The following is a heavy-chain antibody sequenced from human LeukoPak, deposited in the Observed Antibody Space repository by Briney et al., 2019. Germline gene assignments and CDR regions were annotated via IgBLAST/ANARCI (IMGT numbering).Heavy chain of an antibody. CDR3: AATKSYGGGNCSFDY. J-gene: IGHJ4*02. CDR1: GFTVSSNY. D-gene: IGHD2-21*02. CDR2: IYSGGST. V-gene: IGHV3-66*01. Sequence: GGSLRLSCAASGFTVSSNYMSWVRQAPGKGLEWVSVIYSGGSTDYADSVKARFTISRDNSKNSLYLQMNSLRAEGTAVYYCAATKSYGGGNCSFDYWGQGTLVTVSS.